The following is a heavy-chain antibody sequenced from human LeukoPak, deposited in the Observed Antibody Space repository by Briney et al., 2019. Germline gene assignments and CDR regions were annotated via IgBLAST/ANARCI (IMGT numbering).Heavy chain of an antibody. V-gene: IGHV5-51*01. Sequence: YWSWIRQPPGKGLEWMGIIYPGDSDTRYSPSFQGQVTISADKSISTAYLQWSSLKASDTAMYYCARSFGDSTAGFDYWGQGTLVTVSS. J-gene: IGHJ4*02. CDR1: YW. CDR3: ARSFGDSTAGFDY. D-gene: IGHD3-10*01. CDR2: IYPGDSDT.